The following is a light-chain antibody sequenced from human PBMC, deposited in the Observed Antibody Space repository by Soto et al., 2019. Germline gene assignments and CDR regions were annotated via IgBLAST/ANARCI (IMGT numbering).Light chain of an antibody. V-gene: IGKV1-33*01. CDR1: QDIDKF. J-gene: IGKJ5*01. Sequence: DIQMTQSPSSLSASVGDRVTITCHASQDIDKFLNWYQQKPGKAPKLLIDDASNLETGVPSRFSGSGSGTHFTFTISSLQPEDIATYYCQQYDDLPITFGQGTRLEIK. CDR2: DAS. CDR3: QQYDDLPIT.